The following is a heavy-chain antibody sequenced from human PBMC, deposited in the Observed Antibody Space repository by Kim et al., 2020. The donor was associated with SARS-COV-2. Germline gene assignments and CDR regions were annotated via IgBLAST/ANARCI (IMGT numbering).Heavy chain of an antibody. CDR2: ISGSGGST. CDR1: GFTFSSYA. CDR3: AKAGPCSSTSCLGQPGEDYYGMDV. Sequence: GGSLRLSCAASGFTFSSYAMSWVRQAPGKGLEWVSAISGSGGSTYYADSVKGRFTISRDNSKNTLYLQMNSLRAEDTAVYYCAKAGPCSSTSCLGQPGEDYYGMDVWGQGTTVTVSS. V-gene: IGHV3-23*01. D-gene: IGHD2-2*01. J-gene: IGHJ6*02.